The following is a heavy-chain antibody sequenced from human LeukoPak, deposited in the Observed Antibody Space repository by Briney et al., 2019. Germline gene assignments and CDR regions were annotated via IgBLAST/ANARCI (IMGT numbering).Heavy chain of an antibody. CDR1: GYTFTGYY. J-gene: IGHJ4*02. CDR3: ARENDILTGYDY. V-gene: IGHV1-3*01. D-gene: IGHD3-9*01. Sequence: GASVKVSCKASGYTFTGYYMHWVRQAPGQRLEWMGWINAGNGNTKYSQKFQGRVTITRDTSASTAYMELSSLRSEDTAVYYCARENDILTGYDYWGQGTLVTVSS. CDR2: INAGNGNT.